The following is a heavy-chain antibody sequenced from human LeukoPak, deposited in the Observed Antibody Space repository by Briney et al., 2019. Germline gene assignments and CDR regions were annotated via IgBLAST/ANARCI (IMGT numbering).Heavy chain of an antibody. CDR2: ISSSSSTV. J-gene: IGHJ4*02. CDR1: GFTFSSYS. D-gene: IGHD1-26*01. Sequence: GGSLRLSCAASGFTFSSYSMNWVRQAPGKGLEWVSYISSSSSTVYYADSVKGRFPISRDNAKNSLYLQMNSLRAEDTAVYYCARDSPGGGAWLSEKGCFDYWGQGTLVTVSS. CDR3: ARDSPGGGAWLSEKGCFDY. V-gene: IGHV3-48*01.